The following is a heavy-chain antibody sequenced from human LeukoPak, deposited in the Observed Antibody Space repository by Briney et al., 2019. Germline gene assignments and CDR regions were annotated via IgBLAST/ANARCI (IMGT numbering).Heavy chain of an antibody. V-gene: IGHV3-11*06. Sequence: GGSLRLSCAASGLTFSDYYMSWIRQAPGKGLEWVSYISGSSSYTSYADSVKGRVTISRDNAKNTLYLQMNSLRAEDTAVYYCARYSSGFLDSWGQGTLVTVSS. CDR1: GLTFSDYY. D-gene: IGHD6-19*01. CDR3: ARYSSGFLDS. J-gene: IGHJ4*02. CDR2: ISGSSSYT.